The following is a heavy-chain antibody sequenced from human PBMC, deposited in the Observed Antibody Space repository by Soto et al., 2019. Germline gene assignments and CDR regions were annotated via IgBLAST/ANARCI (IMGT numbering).Heavy chain of an antibody. J-gene: IGHJ4*02. CDR3: ARVAYYYDSSGYFY. Sequence: GGSLRLSCAASGFTFSSYSMSWVRQAPGKGLEWVSYISRSSGTIYYADSVRGRFTISRDNAKNSLYLQMNSLRAEDTAVYYCARVAYYYDSSGYFYWGQGTLVTVSS. D-gene: IGHD3-22*01. CDR2: ISRSSGTI. CDR1: GFTFSSYS. V-gene: IGHV3-48*01.